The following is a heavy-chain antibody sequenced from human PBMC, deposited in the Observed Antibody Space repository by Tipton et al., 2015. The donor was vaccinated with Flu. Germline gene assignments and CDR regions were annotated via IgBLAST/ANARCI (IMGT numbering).Heavy chain of an antibody. CDR2: IYYSGST. CDR1: GGSISSSSYY. Sequence: TLSLTCTVSGGSISSSSYYWGWIRQPPGKGLEWIGSIYYSGSTYYNPSLKSRVTISVDTSKNQFSLKLSSVTAADTAVYYCARAGSAYDFWSGYYTPSFDYWGQGTLVTVSS. J-gene: IGHJ4*02. D-gene: IGHD3-3*01. CDR3: ARAGSAYDFWSGYYTPSFDY. V-gene: IGHV4-39*07.